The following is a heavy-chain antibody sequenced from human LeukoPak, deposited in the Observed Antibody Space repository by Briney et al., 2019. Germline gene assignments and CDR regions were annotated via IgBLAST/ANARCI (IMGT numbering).Heavy chain of an antibody. CDR2: INHSGST. CDR3: ARASGTGSTFLCLTKNWFFS. J-gene: IGHJ5*01. D-gene: IGHD1-1*01. V-gene: IGHV4-34*01. Sequence: SETLSLTRAVYGGPFSAYHWRWLGQPPGKGLEWIGEINHSGSTNYNPPLKSRLTISVDTTKNQFSLKVRSVTAAHTAVYYCARASGTGSTFLCLTKNWFFSWGEGTLVTVSS. CDR1: GGPFSAYH.